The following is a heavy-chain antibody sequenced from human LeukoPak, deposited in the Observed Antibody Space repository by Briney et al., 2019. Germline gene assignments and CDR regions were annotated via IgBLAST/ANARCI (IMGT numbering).Heavy chain of an antibody. CDR1: GFTFSSYA. CDR2: ISGSGGST. V-gene: IGHV3-23*01. J-gene: IGHJ5*02. Sequence: GGSLRLSCAASGFTFSSYAMSWVRQAPGKGLEWVSAISGSGGSTYYADSVKGRFTISRDNSKNTLYLQMNSLRAEDTAVYYCAKDFHDFWSGYLGWFDPWGQGTLVTVSS. CDR3: AKDFHDFWSGYLGWFDP. D-gene: IGHD3-3*01.